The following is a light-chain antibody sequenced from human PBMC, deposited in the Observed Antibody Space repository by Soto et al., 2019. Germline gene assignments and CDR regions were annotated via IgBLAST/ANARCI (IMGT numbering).Light chain of an antibody. V-gene: IGKV3-15*01. CDR1: QSVSSY. Sequence: VMTQSPATLSVSPGERATLSCRASQSVSSYLAWYQQKPGQAPRLLIYGASTRATGIPARFSGSGSGTEFTLTISSLQSEDFAVYYCQQCSDWPLITFGQGTRLEIK. J-gene: IGKJ5*01. CDR3: QQCSDWPLIT. CDR2: GAS.